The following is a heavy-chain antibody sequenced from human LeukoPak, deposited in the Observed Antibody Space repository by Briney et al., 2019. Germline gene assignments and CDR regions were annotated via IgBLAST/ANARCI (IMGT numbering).Heavy chain of an antibody. CDR3: ARDLFGRYFDL. CDR1: RYTFTSYY. J-gene: IGHJ2*01. Sequence: ASVKVSCKASRYTFTSYYMHWVRQAPGQGLEWMGIINPSCGSTSYAQKFQGRVTMTRDTSTSTVYMELSSLRSEDTAVYYCARDLFGRYFDLWGRGTLVTVSS. V-gene: IGHV1-46*01. CDR2: INPSCGST. D-gene: IGHD2-21*01.